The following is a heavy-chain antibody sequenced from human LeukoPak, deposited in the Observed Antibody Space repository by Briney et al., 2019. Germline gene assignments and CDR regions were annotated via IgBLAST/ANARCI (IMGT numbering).Heavy chain of an antibody. CDR2: IYYSGST. V-gene: IGHV4-39*01. Sequence: SETLSLTCTVSGGSISSSSAYWGWIRQPPGKGLEWIGSIYYSGSTYYNPSLKSRITISVDTSKNQFSLEVGSVTAADTAVYYCARHSFNWGLKNFDSWGQGTLVTVSS. CDR3: ARHSFNWGLKNFDS. D-gene: IGHD7-27*01. CDR1: GGSISSSSAY. J-gene: IGHJ4*02.